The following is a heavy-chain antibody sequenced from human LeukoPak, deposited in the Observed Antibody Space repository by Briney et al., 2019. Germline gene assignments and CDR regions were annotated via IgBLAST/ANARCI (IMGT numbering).Heavy chain of an antibody. J-gene: IGHJ4*02. Sequence: GASVKVSCKASGYTFTSDDINWVRQATGQGLEWMGWMNPNSGNTGYAQKFQGRVTMTRNTSISTAYMELSSLRSEDTAVYYCTTEREEITIFGVVIIQVYWGQGTLVTVSS. V-gene: IGHV1-8*01. D-gene: IGHD3-3*01. CDR1: GYTFTSDD. CDR3: TTEREEITIFGVVIIQVY. CDR2: MNPNSGNT.